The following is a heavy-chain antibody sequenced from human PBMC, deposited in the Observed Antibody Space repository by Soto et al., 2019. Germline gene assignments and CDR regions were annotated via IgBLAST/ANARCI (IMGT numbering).Heavy chain of an antibody. CDR1: GFTFSSYA. J-gene: IGHJ4*02. CDR3: AKANTPTYYYDGSGFYGFEC. V-gene: IGHV3-23*01. CDR2: ISGGGAGT. Sequence: EVQLLESGGDLVQPGGSLRLSCAASGFTFSSYAMSWVRQAPGKGLEWVSAISGGGAGTYYADSVKGRFSISRDNSENTLNLQMNSLRAEDTALYYWAKANTPTYYYDGSGFYGFECWGQGTRVTVSS. D-gene: IGHD3-22*01.